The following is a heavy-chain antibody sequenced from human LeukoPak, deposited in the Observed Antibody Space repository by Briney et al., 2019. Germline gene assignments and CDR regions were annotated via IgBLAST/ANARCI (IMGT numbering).Heavy chain of an antibody. V-gene: IGHV3-66*01. Sequence: PGGSLRLSCAASGFTVSSNYMTWVRQAPGKGLEWVSVMYSGGSTYYADSVKGRFTISRDNSKNTLYLQMNGLRAEDTAVYYCARDHSSDSSAYYGALDSWGQGTLVTVSS. CDR1: GFTVSSNY. CDR2: MYSGGST. D-gene: IGHD3-22*01. J-gene: IGHJ4*02. CDR3: ARDHSSDSSAYYGALDS.